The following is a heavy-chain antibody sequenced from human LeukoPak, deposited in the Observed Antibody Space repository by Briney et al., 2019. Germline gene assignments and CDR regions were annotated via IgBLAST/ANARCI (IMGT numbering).Heavy chain of an antibody. V-gene: IGHV5-51*01. CDR1: GYSFTSYW. CDR2: IYPGDSDT. Sequence: KPGEPLKISCKGSGYSFTSYWIGWVRQMPGKGLEWMGIIYPGDSDTRYSPSFQGQVTISADKSISTAYLQWSSLKASDTAMHYCASASRSSEHYFDYWGQGTLVTVSS. CDR3: ASASRSSEHYFDY. J-gene: IGHJ4*02.